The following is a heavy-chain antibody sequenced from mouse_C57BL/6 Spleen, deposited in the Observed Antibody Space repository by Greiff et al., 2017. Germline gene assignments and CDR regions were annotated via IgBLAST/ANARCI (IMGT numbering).Heavy chain of an antibody. J-gene: IGHJ4*01. CDR2: INPYNGDT. CDR3: ARSYYSNFYAMDY. CDR1: GYSFTGYF. V-gene: IGHV1-20*01. Sequence: EVQLQESGPELVKPGDSVKISCKASGYSFTGYFMNWVMQSHGKSLEWIGRINPYNGDTFYNQKFKGKATLTVDKSSSTAYMELRSLTSEDSAVYYCARSYYSNFYAMDYWGQGTSVTVSS. D-gene: IGHD2-5*01.